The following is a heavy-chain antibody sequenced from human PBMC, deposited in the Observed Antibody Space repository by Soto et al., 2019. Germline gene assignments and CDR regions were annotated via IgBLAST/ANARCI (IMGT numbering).Heavy chain of an antibody. Sequence: EVQLVESGGGLVQPGRSLTVSCEASGFTFDDYAMHWVRQPPGKGLEWVASISWSGGKIGYADSVRGRFTISRDNAKHSVHLQMDSLGAEDTAFYYCAKDRSAAYYDYIWGTYGLIDYWARESWSPFPQ. CDR2: ISWSGGKI. V-gene: IGHV3-9*01. J-gene: IGHJ4*02. CDR1: GFTFDDYA. CDR3: AKDRSAAYYDYIWGTYGLIDY. D-gene: IGHD3-16*02.